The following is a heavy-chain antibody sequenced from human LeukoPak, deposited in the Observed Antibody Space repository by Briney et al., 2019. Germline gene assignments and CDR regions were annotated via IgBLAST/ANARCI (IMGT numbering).Heavy chain of an antibody. V-gene: IGHV3-9*01. D-gene: IGHD3-10*01. CDR2: ISWNSGSI. CDR3: AKDARWFGELLSTFFDY. J-gene: IGHJ4*02. Sequence: GGSLRLSCAASGFTFDDYAMHWVRQAPGKGLEWVSGISWNSGSIGYADSVRGRFTISRDNAKNSLYLQMNSLRAEDTALYYCAKDARWFGELLSTFFDYWGQGTLVTVSS. CDR1: GFTFDDYA.